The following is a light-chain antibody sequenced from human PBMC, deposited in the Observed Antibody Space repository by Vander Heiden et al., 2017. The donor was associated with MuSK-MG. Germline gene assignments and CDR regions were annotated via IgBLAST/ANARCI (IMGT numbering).Light chain of an antibody. Sequence: DIQMTQSPSILSASVGDTVTITCRASQSIGSWLAWYQQTPGKAPKLLISKASSLETGVPSRFSGSRSGTEFTLTISSLQPDDFATYYCQQVNSYSWTFVQGTKVDIK. CDR1: QSIGSW. CDR2: KAS. J-gene: IGKJ1*01. CDR3: QQVNSYSWT. V-gene: IGKV1-5*03.